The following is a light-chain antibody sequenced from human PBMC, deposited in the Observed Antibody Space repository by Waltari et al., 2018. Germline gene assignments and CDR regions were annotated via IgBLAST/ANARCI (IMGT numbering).Light chain of an antibody. CDR2: SNN. CDR1: SPNIGSNI. V-gene: IGLV1-44*01. J-gene: IGLJ3*02. CDR3: AAWDDSLNGWV. Sequence: QSVLTQPPSASGTPGQRVTISCSGSSPNIGSNIVNWYQQFPGTAPKHLIYSNNQRPSGVPDRFSGSKSGTSGSLAISGLRSEDEADYFCAAWDDSLNGWVFGGGTKLTVL.